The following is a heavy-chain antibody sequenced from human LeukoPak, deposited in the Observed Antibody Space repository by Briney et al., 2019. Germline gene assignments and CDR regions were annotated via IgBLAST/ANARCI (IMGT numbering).Heavy chain of an antibody. CDR3: ARDGRGMGSYDFWSGPFFDY. V-gene: IGHV3-21*01. J-gene: IGHJ4*02. D-gene: IGHD3-3*01. CDR1: GFTFSSYS. CDR2: ISTINTYT. Sequence: PGGSLRLSCAASGFTFSSYSMNWVRQAPGKGLEWVSSISTINTYTYYADSVKGRFTVSRDNAKNSLYLQMNSLRAEDTAVYYCARDGRGMGSYDFWSGPFFDYWGQGTLDTVSS.